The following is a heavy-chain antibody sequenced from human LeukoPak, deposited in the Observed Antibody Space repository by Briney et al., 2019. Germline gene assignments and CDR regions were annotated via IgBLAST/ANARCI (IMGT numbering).Heavy chain of an antibody. CDR1: GGSLSDFF. Sequence: LETLSLTGAVYGGSLSDFFWSWIRQPPGKGLEWIGEIHHSGGTNYNSPLKSRVIISVDTSKNQFSLKLKSVTAADTAVYYCARGRRIGRYYYYYYMDVWGIGTTVTVSS. D-gene: IGHD2-15*01. CDR2: IHHSGGT. V-gene: IGHV4-34*01. CDR3: ARGRRIGRYYYYYYMDV. J-gene: IGHJ6*03.